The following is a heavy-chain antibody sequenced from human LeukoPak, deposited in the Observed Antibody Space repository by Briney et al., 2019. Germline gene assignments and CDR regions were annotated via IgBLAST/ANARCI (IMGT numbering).Heavy chain of an antibody. CDR1: GGSISSGSYY. CDR3: ARFAPQGYGWGGYNRFDP. D-gene: IGHD3-16*01. V-gene: IGHV4-61*02. J-gene: IGHJ5*02. Sequence: SETLSLTCTVSGGSISSGSYYWSWIRQPAGKGLEWIGRIYTSGSTNYNPSLKSRVTISVDTSKDQFSLNLTSVTAADTAVYYCARFAPQGYGWGGYNRFDPWGQGTLVTVSS. CDR2: IYTSGST.